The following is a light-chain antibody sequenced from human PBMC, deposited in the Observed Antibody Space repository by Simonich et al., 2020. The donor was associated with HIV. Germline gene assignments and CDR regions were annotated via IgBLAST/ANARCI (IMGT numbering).Light chain of an antibody. CDR2: NDT. J-gene: IGLJ3*02. CDR1: SSAFGTYNY. V-gene: IGLV2-14*03. Sequence: QSALTQPPSASGSPGQAVTISCLGTSSAFGTYNYVSWYQHHPAKAPQLNIFNDTERPSGVSFRFAGSKSGNTASLTISGLQAEDEADFYCSSYTSSSPWVFGGGTKVTVL. CDR3: SSYTSSSPWV.